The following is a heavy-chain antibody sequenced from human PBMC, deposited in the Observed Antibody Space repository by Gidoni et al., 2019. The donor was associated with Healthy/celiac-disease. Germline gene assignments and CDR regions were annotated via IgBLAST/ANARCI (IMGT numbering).Heavy chain of an antibody. J-gene: IGHJ4*02. V-gene: IGHV3-23*01. CDR2: ISGSGGST. CDR3: AKLRSSGWYGLNCFDY. CDR1: GFTFSSYA. Sequence: EVQLLESGGGLVQPGGSLRLSCAASGFTFSSYAMSWVRQAPGKGLGLVSAISGSGGSTYYADSVKGRFTISRDNSKNTLYRQMNSLRAEDTAVYYCAKLRSSGWYGLNCFDYWGQGTLVTVSS. D-gene: IGHD6-19*01.